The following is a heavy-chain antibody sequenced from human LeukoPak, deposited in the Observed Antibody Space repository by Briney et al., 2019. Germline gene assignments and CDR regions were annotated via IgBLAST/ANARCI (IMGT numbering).Heavy chain of an antibody. J-gene: IGHJ4*02. CDR2: ISHSGST. Sequence: SETLSLTCAAYGGSLSGYYWSWFRQPQGKGLDWIGEISHSGSTNYNPSLKSRVTISVDTSKNQFSLKLSSVTAADTAVYYCAAPGGYFDYWGQGTLVTVSS. CDR1: GGSLSGYY. D-gene: IGHD3-16*01. CDR3: AAPGGYFDY. V-gene: IGHV4-34*01.